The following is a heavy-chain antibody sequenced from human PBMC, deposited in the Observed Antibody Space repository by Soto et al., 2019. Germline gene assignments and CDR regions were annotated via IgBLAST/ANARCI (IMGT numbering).Heavy chain of an antibody. CDR3: ARSSSGPPADAFDI. Sequence: QVQLVQSGAEVKKPGASVKVSCKASDYTFTNYGISWVRQAPGQGLEWMGWISAYNGNTNYAQKLQGRVTMTTDTSASTAYMELRGLRSDDAAVYYCARSSSGPPADAFDIWGQGTMVTVSS. D-gene: IGHD6-19*01. V-gene: IGHV1-18*01. CDR1: DYTFTNYG. J-gene: IGHJ3*02. CDR2: ISAYNGNT.